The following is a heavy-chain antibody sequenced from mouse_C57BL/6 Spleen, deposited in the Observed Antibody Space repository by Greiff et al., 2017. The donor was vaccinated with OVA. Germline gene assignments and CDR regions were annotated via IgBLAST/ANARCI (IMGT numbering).Heavy chain of an antibody. D-gene: IGHD2-4*01. Sequence: VQLQQSGAELMKPGASVKLSCKATGYTFTGYWIEWVKQRPGHGLEWIGEILPGGGSTNYNEKFKGKATFTADTSSNTAYMQLSSLTTEDSAIYYCARAGGITSDYWGQGTTLTVSS. V-gene: IGHV1-9*01. CDR2: ILPGGGST. CDR3: ARAGGITSDY. J-gene: IGHJ2*01. CDR1: GYTFTGYW.